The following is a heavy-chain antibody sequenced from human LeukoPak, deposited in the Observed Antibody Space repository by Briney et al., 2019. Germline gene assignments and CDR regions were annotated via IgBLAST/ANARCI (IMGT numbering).Heavy chain of an antibody. CDR3: ARDKGSGGTDY. Sequence: NPSETLSLTCAVYGGSFSGYYWSWIRQPPGKGLEWIGEINHSGSTNYNPSLKSRVTISVDTSKNQFSLKLSSVTAADTAVYYCARDKGSGGTDYWGQGTLVTVPS. CDR1: GGSFSGYY. CDR2: INHSGST. D-gene: IGHD4-23*01. V-gene: IGHV4-34*01. J-gene: IGHJ4*02.